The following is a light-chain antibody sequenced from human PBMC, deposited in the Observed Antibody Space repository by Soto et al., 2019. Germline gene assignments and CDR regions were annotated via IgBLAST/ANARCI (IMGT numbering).Light chain of an antibody. CDR2: EVN. Sequence: QSVLTQPPSASGSPGQSVTISCTGTSSDVGGYNYVSWYQQHPGKAPKIMIYEVNKRPSGVPDRFWGSKSGNTASLTISGLQAEDEAEYHCGSYAGTYYVFGTGTKLTVL. V-gene: IGLV2-8*01. J-gene: IGLJ1*01. CDR3: GSYAGTYYV. CDR1: SSDVGGYNY.